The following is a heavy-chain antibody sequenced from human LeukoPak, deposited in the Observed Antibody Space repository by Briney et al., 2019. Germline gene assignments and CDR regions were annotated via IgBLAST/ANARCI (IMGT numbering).Heavy chain of an antibody. CDR2: IYPGDSDT. D-gene: IGHD3-10*01. Sequence: GESLKISCKGSGYSFTSYWIGWVRQMPGKGLEWMGIIYPGDSDTRYSPSFQGRVTISADKSISTAYLQWSSLKALDTAMYYCARQRFTMRAYAGNWFDPWGQGTLVTVSS. CDR3: ARQRFTMRAYAGNWFDP. CDR1: GYSFTSYW. V-gene: IGHV5-51*01. J-gene: IGHJ5*02.